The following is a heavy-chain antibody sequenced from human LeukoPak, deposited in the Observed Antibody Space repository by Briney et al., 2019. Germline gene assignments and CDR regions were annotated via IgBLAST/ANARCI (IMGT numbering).Heavy chain of an antibody. CDR2: IIPIFGTA. V-gene: IGHV1-69*05. D-gene: IGHD6-19*01. J-gene: IGHJ4*02. CDR3: AREQGSSGWYQNDY. CDR1: GGIFSSYA. Sequence: ASVKVSCKAPGGIFSSYAISWVRQAPGQGLEWMGGIIPIFGTANYAQKFQGRVTITTDESMSTAYMELSSLRSEDTAVYYCAREQGSSGWYQNDYWGQGTLVTVSS.